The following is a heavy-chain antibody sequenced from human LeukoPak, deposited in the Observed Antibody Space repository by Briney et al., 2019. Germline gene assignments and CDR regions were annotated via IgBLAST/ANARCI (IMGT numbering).Heavy chain of an antibody. CDR2: ISWNGGSI. Sequence: GGSLRLSYAASGFTFDNYAMHWVRQVPGKGLEWVSGISWNGGSIGYADSVKGRFTISRDNAKNSLYLQMNSLRAEDTALYYCAKDFWGYSYGYTGYYYYMDVWGKGTTVTVSS. V-gene: IGHV3-9*01. J-gene: IGHJ6*03. D-gene: IGHD5-18*01. CDR3: AKDFWGYSYGYTGYYYYMDV. CDR1: GFTFDNYA.